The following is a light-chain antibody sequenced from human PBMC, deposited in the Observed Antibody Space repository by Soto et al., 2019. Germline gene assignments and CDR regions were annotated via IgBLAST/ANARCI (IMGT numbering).Light chain of an antibody. CDR2: DAS. V-gene: IGKV1-5*01. Sequence: DIQMTQSPSTLSASVGDRVTITCRASQTISNWLAWYQQKPGKAPKVLIYDASTLDGGVPSRFSGRRSGTDFTLTISSLQPNDFATYYCQQYSAYPLTFGGGTKVAI. CDR3: QQYSAYPLT. J-gene: IGKJ4*01. CDR1: QTISNW.